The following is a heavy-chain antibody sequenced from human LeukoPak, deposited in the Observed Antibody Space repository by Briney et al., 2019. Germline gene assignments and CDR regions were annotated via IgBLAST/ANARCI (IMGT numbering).Heavy chain of an antibody. D-gene: IGHD3-9*01. CDR2: INHSGST. CDR1: GGSFSGYY. Sequence: SETLSLTYAVYGGSFSGYYWSWIRQPPGKGLEWIGEINHSGSTNYNPSLKSRVTISVDTSKNQFSLKLSSVTAADTAVYYCAREGDYDILTGYYYFDYWGQGTLVTVSS. V-gene: IGHV4-34*01. CDR3: AREGDYDILTGYYYFDY. J-gene: IGHJ4*02.